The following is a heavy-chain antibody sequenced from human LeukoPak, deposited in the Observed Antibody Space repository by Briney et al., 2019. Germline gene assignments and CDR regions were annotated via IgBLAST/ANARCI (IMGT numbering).Heavy chain of an antibody. CDR2: IYTGDRT. Sequence: GGSLRLSCAASGFTVSSNNNYMSWVRQAPGKGPEWVSVIYTGDRTDYADFVKGRFTIPRDNSKNTLYLQMNSLRAEDTAVYYCALSSSSKCFDSWGQGTLVTVSS. CDR1: GFTVSSNNNY. V-gene: IGHV3-53*01. D-gene: IGHD6-6*01. CDR3: ALSSSSKCFDS. J-gene: IGHJ5*01.